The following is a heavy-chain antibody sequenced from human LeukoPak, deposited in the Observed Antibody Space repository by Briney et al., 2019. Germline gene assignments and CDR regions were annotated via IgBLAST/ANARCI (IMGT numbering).Heavy chain of an antibody. CDR1: GFTFSSYT. V-gene: IGHV3-21*01. D-gene: IGHD6-19*01. CDR2: ISSSSSSYI. Sequence: GVSLRLSCAASGFTFSSYTMNWVRQAPGKGLEWVSSISSSSSSYIYYADSVKGRFTISRDNAKNSLYLQMNSLGAEDTAVYYCARSTVAATVAFDIWGQGTMVTVSS. CDR3: ARSTVAATVAFDI. J-gene: IGHJ3*02.